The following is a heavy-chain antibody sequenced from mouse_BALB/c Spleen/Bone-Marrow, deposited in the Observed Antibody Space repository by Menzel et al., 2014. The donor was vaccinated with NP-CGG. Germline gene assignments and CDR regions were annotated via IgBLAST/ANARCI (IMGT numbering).Heavy chain of an antibody. CDR2: IHPGNSDT. Sequence: VQLQQSGTVLARPGAAVKMSCKASGYTFSNYWMHWIKQRPGQGLEWIGTIHPGNSDTTYNQKFKGKAKLTAVTSTSTAYMELSSLTNEDSAVYYCTTLARNNFDYWSQGTTLTVSS. J-gene: IGHJ2*01. V-gene: IGHV1-5*01. CDR3: TTLARNNFDY. CDR1: GYTFSNYW. D-gene: IGHD3-1*01.